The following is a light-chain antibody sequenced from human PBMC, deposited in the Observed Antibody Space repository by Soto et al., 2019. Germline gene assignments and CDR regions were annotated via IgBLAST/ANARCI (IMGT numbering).Light chain of an antibody. CDR2: DAS. CDR3: QQAKRFPIT. CDR1: QGIYSW. V-gene: IGKV1D-12*01. Sequence: DIQLTQSPSSVSASVGDRVTITCRASQGIYSWLAWYQQKPGKAPKLLIYDASTLQTGVTSRFSGIGSGTDFTLTISSLQPEDFATYYCQQAKRFPITFGQGTRLEIK. J-gene: IGKJ5*01.